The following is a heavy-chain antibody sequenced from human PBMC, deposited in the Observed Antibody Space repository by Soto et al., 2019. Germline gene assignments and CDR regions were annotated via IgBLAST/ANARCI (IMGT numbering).Heavy chain of an antibody. CDR2: IYYSGST. J-gene: IGHJ6*03. Sequence: SETLSRTWTGSGGAISCEYGGWIRQPPGKGLEWIGYIYYSGSTNYNPSLKSRVTISVDTCKNQFSLKLSSVTAADTAVYYCARRKTGSSSRWAYYYYMDVWGKGTTVTVSS. V-gene: IGHV4-59*08. D-gene: IGHD1-1*01. CDR3: ARRKTGSSSRWAYYYYMDV. CDR1: GGAISCEY.